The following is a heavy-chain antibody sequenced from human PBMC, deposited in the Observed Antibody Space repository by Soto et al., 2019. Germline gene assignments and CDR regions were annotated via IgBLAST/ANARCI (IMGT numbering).Heavy chain of an antibody. J-gene: IGHJ6*02. V-gene: IGHV3-23*01. Sequence: VQLLESGGGLVQPGGSLRLSCAASGFPLSTYGMTWVRQAPGKGLEWVSAITGTGGNTYYVDSVKGRFTSSRDNSKNMLYLQVNSLRVEDTAVYYCARIRGCWYGLDVWGQGTTVTVSS. CDR1: GFPLSTYG. CDR2: ITGTGGNT. D-gene: IGHD2-15*01. CDR3: ARIRGCWYGLDV.